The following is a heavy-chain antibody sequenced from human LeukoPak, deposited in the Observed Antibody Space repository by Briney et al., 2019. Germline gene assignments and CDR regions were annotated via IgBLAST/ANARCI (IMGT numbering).Heavy chain of an antibody. CDR2: IYYSGST. J-gene: IGHJ6*03. D-gene: IGHD3-10*01. V-gene: IGHV4-39*07. CDR3: ASESREITMVRGVIKGPYYYYMDV. Sequence: SETLSLTCTVSGGSISSSSYYWGWIRQPPGKGLEWIGSIYYSGSTYYNPSLKSRVTISVDTSKNQFSLKLSSVTAADTAVYYCASESREITMVRGVIKGPYYYYMDVWGKGTTVTVSS. CDR1: GGSISSSSYY.